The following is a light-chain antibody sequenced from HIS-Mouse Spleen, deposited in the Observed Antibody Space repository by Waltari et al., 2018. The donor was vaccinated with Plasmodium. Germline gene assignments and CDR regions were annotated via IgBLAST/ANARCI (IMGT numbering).Light chain of an antibody. CDR1: SSDVGCYNY. J-gene: IGLJ2*01. V-gene: IGLV2-11*01. Sequence: QSALTQPRSVSGSPGQSVTISCTGTSSDVGCYNYVSWYQQQPGKAPKHMVYDVSKRPSGVPDRFSGSKSDNTTSPTISGLQAEDEADYYCCSYAGSYTLVFGGGTKLTVL. CDR2: DVS. CDR3: CSYAGSYTLV.